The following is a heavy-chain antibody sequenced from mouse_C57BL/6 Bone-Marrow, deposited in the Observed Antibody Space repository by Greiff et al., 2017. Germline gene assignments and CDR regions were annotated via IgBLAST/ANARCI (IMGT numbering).Heavy chain of an antibody. V-gene: IGHV1-4*01. CDR2: INPSSGYT. CDR1: GYTFTSYT. J-gene: IGHJ2*01. CDR3: ARYYYGSSPFDY. D-gene: IGHD1-1*01. Sequence: VQLQQSGAELARPGASVKMSCKASGYTFTSYTMHWVKQRPGQGLEWIGYINPSSGYTKYNQKFKDKATLTADKSSSTAYMQLSSLTSEDSAVYYCARYYYGSSPFDYWGQGTTLTGSS.